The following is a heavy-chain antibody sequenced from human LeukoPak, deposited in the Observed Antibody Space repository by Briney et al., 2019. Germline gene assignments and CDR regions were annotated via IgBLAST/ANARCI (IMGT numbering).Heavy chain of an antibody. V-gene: IGHV1-18*01. D-gene: IGHD3-16*01. CDR2: ISAYNGNT. J-gene: IGHJ4*02. Sequence: ASVKVSCKASVYTFTIDGISCGRQAPGQGLGWRGWISAYNGNTNYAQNLQSRVTIATDTSTSTPYMELRSLRSDAPAVYYCARVRLRLGELPADYWGQGTLVTVSS. CDR3: ARVRLRLGELPADY. CDR1: VYTFTIDG.